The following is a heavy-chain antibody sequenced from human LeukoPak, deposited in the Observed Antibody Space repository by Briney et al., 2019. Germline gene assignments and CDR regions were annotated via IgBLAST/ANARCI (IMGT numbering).Heavy chain of an antibody. Sequence: PSETLSLTCTVSGGSISSSSYYWGWIRQPPGKGLEWIGSIYYSGSTYYNPSLKSRVTISVDTSKNQFSLKLSSVTAADTAVYYCARLLSHDNFDYWGQGTLVTVSS. J-gene: IGHJ4*02. CDR1: GGSISSSSYY. D-gene: IGHD3-9*01. CDR2: IYYSGST. CDR3: ARLLSHDNFDY. V-gene: IGHV4-39*01.